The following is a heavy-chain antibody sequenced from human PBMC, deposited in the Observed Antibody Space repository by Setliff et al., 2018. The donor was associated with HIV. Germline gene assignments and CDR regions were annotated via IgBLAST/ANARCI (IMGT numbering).Heavy chain of an antibody. V-gene: IGHV3-21*01. Sequence: PGGSLRLSCAASGFTFSTYSMNWVRQAPGKGLEWVACISSSGTYTDYADSVKGRFTISRDNAKNSLYLQMNSLRAEDTAVYYCVRDHRDVPNYHIFTGYRDYWGQGTLVTVSS. CDR3: VRDHRDVPNYHIFTGYRDY. D-gene: IGHD3-9*01. CDR1: GFTFSTYS. CDR2: ISSSGTYT. J-gene: IGHJ4*02.